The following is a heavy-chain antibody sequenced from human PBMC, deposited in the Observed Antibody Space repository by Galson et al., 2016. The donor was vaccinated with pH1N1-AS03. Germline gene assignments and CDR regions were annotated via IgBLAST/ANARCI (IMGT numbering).Heavy chain of an antibody. Sequence: SLRLSCAASGFTFSSYGMHWVRQAPGKGLEWVAVIRYDGSHQYYADSVKGRFTISRDNSKNTLYLQMNSLRAEDTAVYYCARPYCTSSRCYLYLYGLDVWGQGTTVTVSS. D-gene: IGHD2-2*01. CDR3: ARPYCTSSRCYLYLYGLDV. CDR2: IRYDGSHQ. J-gene: IGHJ6*02. V-gene: IGHV3-33*01. CDR1: GFTFSSYG.